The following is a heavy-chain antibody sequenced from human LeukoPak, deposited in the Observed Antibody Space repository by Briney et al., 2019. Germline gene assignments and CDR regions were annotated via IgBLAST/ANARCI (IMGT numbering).Heavy chain of an antibody. D-gene: IGHD3-10*01. V-gene: IGHV4-39*01. J-gene: IGHJ4*02. CDR2: ISYRGNS. CDR1: GGSISSSAYY. Sequence: PSETLSLTCTVSGGSISSSAYYWGWIRQPPGKGLEWIGSISYRGNSYYSASLKSRVNISVDTARNQFSLKLSSVTAADTAVYYCARRTTMVRGEYFDFWGQGTLVTVSS. CDR3: ARRTTMVRGEYFDF.